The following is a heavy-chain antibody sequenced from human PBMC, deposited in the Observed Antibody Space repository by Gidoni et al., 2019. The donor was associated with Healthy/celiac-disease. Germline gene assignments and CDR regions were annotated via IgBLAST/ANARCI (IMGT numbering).Heavy chain of an antibody. CDR3: ARSNTYYYDSSGYAGY. V-gene: IGHV1-69*09. CDR1: GGTFSSYA. D-gene: IGHD3-22*01. J-gene: IGHJ4*02. Sequence: QVQLVQSGAEVQKPGSSVKVSCKASGGTFSSYAISWVRQAPGQGLEWMGRIIPILGIANYAQKFQGRVTITADKSASTAYMELSSLRSEDTAVYYCARSNTYYYDSSGYAGYWGQGTLVTVSS. CDR2: IIPILGIA.